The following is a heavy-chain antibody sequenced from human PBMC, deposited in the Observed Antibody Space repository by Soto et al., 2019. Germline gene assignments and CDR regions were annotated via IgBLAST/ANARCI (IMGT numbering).Heavy chain of an antibody. CDR2: INHSGST. Sequence: PSEALSLTYAVYGAAFSGYDWSGILQPPGNGVQSIGEINHSGSTNYNPSLKSRLTISVDTSKNQFSLTLSSVPAADPAVSYCERGPGQSSFDYWGQGPLVPVSS. V-gene: IGHV4-34*01. J-gene: IGHJ4*02. CDR3: ERGPGQSSFDY. CDR1: GAAFSGYD.